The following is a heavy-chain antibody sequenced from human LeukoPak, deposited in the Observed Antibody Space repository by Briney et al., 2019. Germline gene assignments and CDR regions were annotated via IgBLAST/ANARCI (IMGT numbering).Heavy chain of an antibody. Sequence: GESLKISCKGSGYSFTNYWIAWVRQMPGKGLEWIGIIYPGDSDTRYSPSFQGQVTISADKSISTAYLQWSSLKASDTAIYYCARHCSGGRCYFGKWGQGTLVTVSS. J-gene: IGHJ4*02. CDR3: ARHCSGGRCYFGK. CDR1: GYSFTNYW. D-gene: IGHD2-15*01. CDR2: IYPGDSDT. V-gene: IGHV5-51*01.